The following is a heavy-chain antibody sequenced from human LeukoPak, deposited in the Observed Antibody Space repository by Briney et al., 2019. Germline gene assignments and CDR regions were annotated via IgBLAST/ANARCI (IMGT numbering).Heavy chain of an antibody. CDR3: ARGGSGTPPGFHH. D-gene: IGHD3-10*01. CDR1: GDSLSSNTAA. Sequence: SQTLSLTSAISGDSLSSNTAAWNCIRHSPSSGLEWLGTTYYRSKWSNDYAGFVKSRITINPETSKNQFSLQLNSVTPEDTGVYYCARGGSGTPPGFHHWGQGTLVTVSS. CDR2: TYYRSKWSN. V-gene: IGHV6-1*01. J-gene: IGHJ1*01.